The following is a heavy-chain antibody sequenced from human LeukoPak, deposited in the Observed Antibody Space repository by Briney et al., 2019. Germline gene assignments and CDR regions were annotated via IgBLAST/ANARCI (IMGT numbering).Heavy chain of an antibody. D-gene: IGHD2-15*01. V-gene: IGHV4-30-2*01. CDR1: GGSISSGGYY. J-gene: IGHJ6*02. Sequence: SETLSLTCIVSGGSISSGGYYWSWIRQPPGKGLEWIGYIYHSGSTYYNPSLKSRVTISVDRSKNQFSLKLSSVTAADTAVYYCARGYCSGGSCWIKNYYYYGMDAWGQGTTVTVSS. CDR3: ARGYCSGGSCWIKNYYYYGMDA. CDR2: IYHSGST.